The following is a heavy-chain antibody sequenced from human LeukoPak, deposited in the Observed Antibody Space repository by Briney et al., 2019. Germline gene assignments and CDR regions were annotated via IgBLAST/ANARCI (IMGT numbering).Heavy chain of an antibody. V-gene: IGHV4-59*01. J-gene: IGHJ4*02. CDR1: GGSISSYY. Sequence: SETLSLTCTVSGGSISSYYWSWIRQPPGKGLEWIGYIYYNGSTNYNPSLKSRVTVSVDTSKNQFSLKLSSVTAADTAVYYCARGPYYDFWSGYSLVGGYFDYWGQGTLVTVSS. CDR3: ARGPYYDFWSGYSLVGGYFDY. D-gene: IGHD3-3*01. CDR2: IYYNGST.